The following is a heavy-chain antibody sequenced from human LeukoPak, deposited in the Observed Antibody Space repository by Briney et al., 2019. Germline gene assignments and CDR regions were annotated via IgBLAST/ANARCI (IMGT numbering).Heavy chain of an antibody. CDR3: ARGRRDFWSGYYRSYYYYMDV. J-gene: IGHJ6*03. CDR1: GGSFSGYY. D-gene: IGHD3-3*01. Sequence: SETLSLTCAVYGGSFSGYYWSWIRQPPGKGLEWIGEINHSGSTNYNPSLKSRVTISVDTSKNQFSLKLSSVTAADTAVYYCARGRRDFWSGYYRSYYYYMDVWGKGTTVTVSS. CDR2: INHSGST. V-gene: IGHV4-34*01.